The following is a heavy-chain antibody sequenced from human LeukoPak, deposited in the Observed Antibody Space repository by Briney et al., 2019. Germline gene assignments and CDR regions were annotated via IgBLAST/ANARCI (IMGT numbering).Heavy chain of an antibody. CDR3: AKDRGYDSSEYDY. J-gene: IGHJ4*02. CDR1: GFTFSSYA. Sequence: GGSLRLSCAASGFTFSSYAMSWVRQAPGKGLEWVSAISGSGGSTYYADSVKGRFTISRDNSKNTLYLQMNSLRVEDTAVYYCAKDRGYDSSEYDYWGQGTLVTVSS. D-gene: IGHD3-22*01. V-gene: IGHV3-23*01. CDR2: ISGSGGST.